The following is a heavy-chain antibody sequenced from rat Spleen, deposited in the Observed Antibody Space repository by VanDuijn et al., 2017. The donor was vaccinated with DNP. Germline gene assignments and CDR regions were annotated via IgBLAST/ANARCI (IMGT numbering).Heavy chain of an antibody. CDR2: INKDSSTI. V-gene: IGHV4-2*01. CDR3: ATGTLAY. Sequence: EVQLVESGGDLVQPGRSMKLSCAVSGFNFDDYWMGWVRQAPGKGLEWIGEINKDSSTIKYTPSLKDKFTISRDNAQNTLYLQMDSLRSEDTATYYCATGTLAYWGQGTLVTVSS. J-gene: IGHJ3*01. CDR1: GFNFDDYW.